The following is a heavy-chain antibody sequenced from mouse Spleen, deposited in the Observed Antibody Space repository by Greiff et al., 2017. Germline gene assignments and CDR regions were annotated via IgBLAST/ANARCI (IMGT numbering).Heavy chain of an antibody. CDR1: GYTFTSYW. Sequence: QVQLQQPGAELVKPGASVKLSCKASGYTFTSYWMHWEKQRPGQGLEWIGMIHPNSGSTNYNEKFKSKATLTVDKSSSTAYMQLSSLTSEDSAVYYCAKYYYGSSYAMDYWGQGTSVTVSS. J-gene: IGHJ4*01. D-gene: IGHD1-1*01. CDR3: AKYYYGSSYAMDY. V-gene: IGHV1-64*01. CDR2: IHPNSGST.